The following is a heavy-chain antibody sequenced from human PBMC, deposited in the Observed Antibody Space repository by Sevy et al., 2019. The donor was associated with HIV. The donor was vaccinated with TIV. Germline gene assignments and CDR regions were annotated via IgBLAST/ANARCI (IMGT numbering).Heavy chain of an antibody. V-gene: IGHV3-74*01. J-gene: IGHJ4*02. Sequence: GESLKISCVVSGFTSNNYWMHWVRQAPGKGLVWVSRINSDGLITTYADSVKGRFTISRDLAKNTLFLQMISVRVEDTALYYCARGTAGVASVWGQGTLVTVSS. CDR1: GFTSNNYW. D-gene: IGHD3-10*01. CDR2: INSDGLIT. CDR3: ARGTAGVASV.